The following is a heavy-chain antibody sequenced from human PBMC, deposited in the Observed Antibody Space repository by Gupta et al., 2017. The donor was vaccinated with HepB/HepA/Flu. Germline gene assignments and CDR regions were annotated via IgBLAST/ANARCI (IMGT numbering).Heavy chain of an antibody. J-gene: IGHJ6*02. CDR3: AKGYFTNYYYYYGMDV. V-gene: IGHV3-23*01. CDR1: GFTSSSYA. CDR2: ISGSGGST. D-gene: IGHD2-8*01. Sequence: EVQLLESGGGLVQPGGTLRLACAASGFTSSSYAMRWVRQAPGKGLEWVSAISGSGGSTYYADSVKGQFTISRDKSKSTLYLQMNSLRAEDTAVYYCAKGYFTNYYYYYGMDVWGQGTTVTVSS.